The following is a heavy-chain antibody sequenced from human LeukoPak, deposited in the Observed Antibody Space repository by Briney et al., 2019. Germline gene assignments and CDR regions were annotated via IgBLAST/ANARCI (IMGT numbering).Heavy chain of an antibody. CDR3: ARDRRVVPAARPGWYFDL. CDR1: GGTFSSYA. Sequence: SVKVSCKASGGTFSSYAISWVRQAPGQGLEWMGGIIPIFGTANYAQKFQGRVTITTDESTSTAYMELSSLRSEDTAVYYCARDRRVVPAARPGWYFDLWGRGTLVTVSS. CDR2: IIPIFGTA. D-gene: IGHD2-2*01. J-gene: IGHJ2*01. V-gene: IGHV1-69*05.